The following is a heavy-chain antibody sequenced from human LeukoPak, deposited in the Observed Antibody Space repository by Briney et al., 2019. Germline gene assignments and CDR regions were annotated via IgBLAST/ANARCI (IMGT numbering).Heavy chain of an antibody. V-gene: IGHV3-7*01. Sequence: GGSLRLSCVVSGFTFSNYWVSWVRQAPGKGLEWVANIKQDGSEKYYVDSVKGRFTISRDNAKNSLYLQMNSLRAEDTAVYYCTRAGAYYYDSSGSDYWGQGTLVTVSS. CDR1: GFTFSNYW. D-gene: IGHD3-22*01. J-gene: IGHJ4*02. CDR3: TRAGAYYYDSSGSDY. CDR2: IKQDGSEK.